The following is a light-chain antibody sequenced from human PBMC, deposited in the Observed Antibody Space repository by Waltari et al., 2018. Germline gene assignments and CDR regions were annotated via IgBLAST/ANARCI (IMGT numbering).Light chain of an antibody. Sequence: DIQMTQSPSAISASVGDRVTITCRACQAISNYLAWFQQKPGQAPKRLIYAASNLQPGVPSRFSGSGSGTEFTLTISSLQPEDFATYYCLQHNSDPQTFGQGTKLEIK. CDR2: AAS. J-gene: IGKJ2*01. CDR3: LQHNSDPQT. CDR1: QAISNY. V-gene: IGKV1-17*03.